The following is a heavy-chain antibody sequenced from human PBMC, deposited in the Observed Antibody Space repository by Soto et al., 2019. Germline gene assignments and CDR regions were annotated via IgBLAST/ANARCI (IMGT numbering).Heavy chain of an antibody. V-gene: IGHV3-33*01. D-gene: IGHD5-18*01. CDR2: IWYDGSNK. J-gene: IGHJ6*02. CDR1: GFTFSSYG. Sequence: SLRLSFAASGFTFSSYGMHWVRQAPGKGLEWVAVIWYDGSNKYYADSVKGRFTISRDNSKNTLYLQMNSLRAEDTAVYYCARDGYPPGTAMVLDYYYYYGMDVWGQGTTVTVSS. CDR3: ARDGYPPGTAMVLDYYYYYGMDV.